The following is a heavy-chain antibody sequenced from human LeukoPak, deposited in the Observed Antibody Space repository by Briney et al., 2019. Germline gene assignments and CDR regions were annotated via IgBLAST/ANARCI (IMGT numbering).Heavy chain of an antibody. D-gene: IGHD3-22*01. CDR3: ARAEELYYYDSSGYYFY. CDR1: GYTFTGYY. V-gene: IGHV1-2*02. CDR2: INPNSGGT. J-gene: IGHJ4*02. Sequence: ASVKVSCTASGYTFTGYYMHWVRQAPGQGLEWMGWINPNSGGTNYAQKFQGRVTMTRDTSISTAYMELSRLRSDDTAVYYCARAEELYYYDSSGYYFYWGQGTLVTVSS.